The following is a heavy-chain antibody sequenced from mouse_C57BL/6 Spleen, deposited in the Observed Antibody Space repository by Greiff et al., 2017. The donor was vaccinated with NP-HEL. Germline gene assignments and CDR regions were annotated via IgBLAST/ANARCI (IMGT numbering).Heavy chain of an antibody. D-gene: IGHD2-4*01. V-gene: IGHV2-6*01. CDR3: ASIDYDGFAY. CDR2: IWGVGST. CDR1: GFSLTSYG. Sequence: VQLQQSGPGLVAPSQSLSITCTVSGFSLTSYGVDWVRQSPGKGLEWLGVIWGVGSTNYNSALKSRLSISNDNSKSQVLLKMNSLQTDDTAMYYCASIDYDGFAYWGQGTLVTVSA. J-gene: IGHJ3*01.